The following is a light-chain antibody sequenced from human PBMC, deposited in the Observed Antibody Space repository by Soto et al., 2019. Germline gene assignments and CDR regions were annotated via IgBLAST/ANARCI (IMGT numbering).Light chain of an antibody. CDR2: GAS. J-gene: IGKJ2*02. V-gene: IGKV1-12*01. CDR3: QQSSSNTRT. Sequence: DIQMTQSPSSVSASVGDRVTITCRASQDIGSWLAWYQQKPGKAPKILIYGASILQRGVPSRFSGSGSGTDFTLTISSLQPEDFATYYCQQSSSNTRTFGQGTKVEI. CDR1: QDIGSW.